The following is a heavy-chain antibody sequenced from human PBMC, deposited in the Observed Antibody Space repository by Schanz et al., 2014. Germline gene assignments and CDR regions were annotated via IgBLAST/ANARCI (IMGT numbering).Heavy chain of an antibody. CDR2: IYSSGST. V-gene: IGHV3-53*01. D-gene: IGHD1-1*01. CDR1: GFTVSNSY. J-gene: IGHJ6*01. Sequence: EVQLLESGGGLVQPGGSLRLSCAASGFTVSNSYIHWVRQAPGKGLEWVSTIYSSGSTYYADPVKGRFTISRDNSKNTLYLQMKSLRVEDTAVYYCVKDPDKYNWNDVEGMDVWGPGTTVTVSS. CDR3: VKDPDKYNWNDVEGMDV.